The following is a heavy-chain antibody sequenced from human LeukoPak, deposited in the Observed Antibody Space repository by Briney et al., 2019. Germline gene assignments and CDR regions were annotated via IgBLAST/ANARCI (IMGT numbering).Heavy chain of an antibody. CDR1: GGSISSGGYS. J-gene: IGHJ4*02. V-gene: IGHV4-30-2*01. D-gene: IGHD3-22*01. CDR3: ARAYYDRSGYYLGY. Sequence: SETLSLTCAVSGGSISSGGYSWGWIRQPPGKGLEFIGYIYHTGSTNYNPSLKSRVTISVDKSKNQFSLKLSSVTAADTAVYYCARAYYDRSGYYLGYWGQGTLVTVSS. CDR2: IYHTGST.